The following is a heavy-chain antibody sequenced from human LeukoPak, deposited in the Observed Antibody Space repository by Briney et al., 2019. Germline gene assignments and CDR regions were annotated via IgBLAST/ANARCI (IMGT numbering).Heavy chain of an antibody. Sequence: GESLKISCKGSGYSFTSYWIGWVRQMPGKGLEWMGIIYPGDSDTRYSPSLQGQVTISADKSISTAYLQWSSLKASDTAMYYCARLRYDILTGYYGPTYFDYWGQGTLVTVSS. CDR1: GYSFTSYW. J-gene: IGHJ4*02. V-gene: IGHV5-51*01. CDR3: ARLRYDILTGYYGPTYFDY. CDR2: IYPGDSDT. D-gene: IGHD3-9*01.